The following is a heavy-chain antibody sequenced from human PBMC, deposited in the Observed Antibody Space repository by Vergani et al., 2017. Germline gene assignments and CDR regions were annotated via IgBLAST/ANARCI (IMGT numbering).Heavy chain of an antibody. J-gene: IGHJ6*03. V-gene: IGHV3-7*01. D-gene: IGHD2-2*01. CDR1: GFTFNTCW. CDR3: ARDWGAYCSSSSITCFHYYYYMDV. CDR2: IKEDGSEK. Sequence: EAQLVESGGGLVQPGGSLRLSCEGSGFTFNTCWMSWVRQAPGKGLEWVANIKEDGSEKYYVDSVKGRFTISRDNAKNSLYMQMNSLRVEDTAVYYCARDWGAYCSSSSITCFHYYYYMDVWGKGTTVTVSS.